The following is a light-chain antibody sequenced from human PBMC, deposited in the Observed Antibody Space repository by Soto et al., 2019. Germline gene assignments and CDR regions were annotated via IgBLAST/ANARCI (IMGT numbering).Light chain of an antibody. CDR2: DTS. CDR1: QGIGDT. V-gene: IGKV3-15*01. J-gene: IGKJ4*01. Sequence: DMVMTQSPATLSGSPGEGATLSCRASQGIGDTLAWYQQKPRQTPRLLIYDTSIMSTGVRARFSGSRSGAEFTLTISSLQSDGFAVFYCQHYVTWPFILGGGTKVVSK. CDR3: QHYVTWPFI.